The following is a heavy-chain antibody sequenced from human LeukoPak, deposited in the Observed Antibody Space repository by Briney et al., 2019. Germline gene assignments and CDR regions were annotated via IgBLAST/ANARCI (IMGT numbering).Heavy chain of an antibody. Sequence: GGSLRLSCGASGFTFSSNAMSWVRQAPGKGLEWVSAIRGGGENTYYADSVKGRFTISRDNSKDTLSLQMNSLRAEDTAIYYCAKISWDGRGTFYWGQGTLVTVSS. V-gene: IGHV3-23*01. CDR3: AKISWDGRGTFY. J-gene: IGHJ4*02. D-gene: IGHD2-15*01. CDR1: GFTFSSNA. CDR2: IRGGGENT.